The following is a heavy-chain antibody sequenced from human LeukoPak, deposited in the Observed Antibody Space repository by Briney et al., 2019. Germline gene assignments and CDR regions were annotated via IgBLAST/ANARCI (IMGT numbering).Heavy chain of an antibody. CDR2: IYHSGST. Sequence: PSETLSLTCAVSGGSISSSNWWSWVRQPPGKGLEWIGEIYHSGSTNYNPSLKSRVTISVDTSKNQFSLKLSSVIAADTAVYYCARVFGVAGSRACDYWGQGTLVTVSS. D-gene: IGHD6-19*01. V-gene: IGHV4-4*02. J-gene: IGHJ4*02. CDR1: GGSISSSNW. CDR3: ARVFGVAGSRACDY.